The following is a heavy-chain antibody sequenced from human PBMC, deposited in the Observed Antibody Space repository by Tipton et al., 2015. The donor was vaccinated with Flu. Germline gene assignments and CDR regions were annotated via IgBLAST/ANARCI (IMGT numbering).Heavy chain of an antibody. D-gene: IGHD2/OR15-2a*01. Sequence: TLSLTCTVSGDSIRGYHWSWIRQSPEKRLEWIGYIHYSGSTNYNPSLKSRVTISVDTSRNQFSLNLRSVTAADTAVYYCARDRTTTASAPASFYYYGMEVWGQGTSVTVSS. CDR2: IHYSGST. CDR3: ARDRTTTASAPASFYYYGMEV. V-gene: IGHV4-59*01. CDR1: GDSIRGYH. J-gene: IGHJ6*02.